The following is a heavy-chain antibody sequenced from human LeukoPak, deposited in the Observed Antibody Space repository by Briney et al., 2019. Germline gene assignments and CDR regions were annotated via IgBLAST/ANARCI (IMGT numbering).Heavy chain of an antibody. D-gene: IGHD1-26*01. J-gene: IGHJ1*01. V-gene: IGHV3-21*01. Sequence: PGGSLRLSCAASGFTVSSNYMSWVRQAPGKGLEWVSSISSSNSYVYYADSVKGRCTISRDNSKNTLYLQMNSLRPEDTAVYYCARARSIVGVSPFQHWGQGTLVTVSS. CDR1: GFTVSSNY. CDR2: ISSSNSYV. CDR3: ARARSIVGVSPFQH.